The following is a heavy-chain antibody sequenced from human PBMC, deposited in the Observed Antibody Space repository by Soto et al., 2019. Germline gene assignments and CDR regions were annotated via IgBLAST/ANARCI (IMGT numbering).Heavy chain of an antibody. CDR3: ARHPRYCSSTSCENYYMDV. Sequence: PGESLKISCKGSGYSFTSYWIGWVRQMPGKGLEWMGIIYPGDSDTRYSPSFQGQVTISADKSISTAYLQWSSLKASDTAMYYCARHPRYCSSTSCENYYMDVWGKGTTVTVSS. D-gene: IGHD2-2*01. CDR1: GYSFTSYW. J-gene: IGHJ6*03. CDR2: IYPGDSDT. V-gene: IGHV5-51*01.